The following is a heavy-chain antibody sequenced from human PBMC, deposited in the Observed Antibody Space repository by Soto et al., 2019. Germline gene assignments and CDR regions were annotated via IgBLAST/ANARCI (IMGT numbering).Heavy chain of an antibody. CDR3: ARSEDSGYNYEASMDV. Sequence: GESLNISFKGSGYRFTTYWIGWVRQMPGKGLEWMGIIYPGDSDATYSPSFQGQVTISADKSISTAYLQWSSLKASDTAIYYCARSEDSGYNYEASMDVWGQGTTVTV. CDR1: GYRFTTYW. J-gene: IGHJ6*02. CDR2: IYPGDSDA. V-gene: IGHV5-51*01. D-gene: IGHD5-18*01.